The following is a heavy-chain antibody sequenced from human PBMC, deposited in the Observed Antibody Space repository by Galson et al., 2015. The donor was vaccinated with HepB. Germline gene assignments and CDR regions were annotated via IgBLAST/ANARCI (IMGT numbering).Heavy chain of an antibody. D-gene: IGHD2-15*01. CDR1: GYTFTSHD. CDR3: ARALRTYCSGGSCYPLTN. CDR2: MNPNSGNT. Sequence: SVKVSCKASGYTFTSHDINWVRQATGQGLEWMGWMNPNSGNTGYAQKFQGRVTMTRNTSISTAYMELSSLRSEDTAVYYCARALRTYCSGGSCYPLTNWGQGTLVTVSS. V-gene: IGHV1-8*01. J-gene: IGHJ4*02.